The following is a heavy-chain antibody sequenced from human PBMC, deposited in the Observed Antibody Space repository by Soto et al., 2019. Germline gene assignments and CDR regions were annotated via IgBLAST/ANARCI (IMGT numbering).Heavy chain of an antibody. Sequence: QVQVVESGGDVVQPGRSLRLSCAASGFTFSSHGMHWVRQAPGKGLEWVAVISYDGSNKYYADSVKGRLTISRDNSKNTLYLHMNSLRAEDTAVYYCAIGGYYSDRSGNFGFDYWGQGTLVTVSS. J-gene: IGHJ4*02. CDR2: ISYDGSNK. CDR1: GFTFSSHG. CDR3: AIGGYYSDRSGNFGFDY. V-gene: IGHV3-30*03. D-gene: IGHD3-22*01.